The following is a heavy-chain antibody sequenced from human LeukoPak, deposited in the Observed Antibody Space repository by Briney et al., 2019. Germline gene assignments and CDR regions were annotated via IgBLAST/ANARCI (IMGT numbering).Heavy chain of an antibody. J-gene: IGHJ4*02. CDR2: ISVRSNYI. D-gene: IGHD3-22*01. CDR1: GYTFSSFR. V-gene: IGHV3-21*01. CDR3: ARLRRNSDSSGYYYYYDY. Sequence: GGSLRLSCVASGYTFSSFRINWVRQAPGKGLEWVSSISVRSNYIYYADSVRGRFSISRDDARNSLYLQMDSLRGDDTAVYYCARLRRNSDSSGYYYYYDYWGQGTLVTVSS.